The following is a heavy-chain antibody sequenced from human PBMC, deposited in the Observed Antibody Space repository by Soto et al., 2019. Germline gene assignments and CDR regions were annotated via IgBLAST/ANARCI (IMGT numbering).Heavy chain of an antibody. CDR1: GGSISGSSYY. CDR2: IYFIGIT. Sequence: SETLSLTCTVSGGSISGSSYYWGWIRQPPGKGLEWIGNIYFIGITYYNPSLNSRVTISVDTSKNQFSLKLTSVTAADTAVYYCARVEVTGTTVYPHSGQGTLVTVSS. D-gene: IGHD1-1*01. CDR3: ARVEVTGTTVYPH. V-gene: IGHV4-39*01. J-gene: IGHJ4*02.